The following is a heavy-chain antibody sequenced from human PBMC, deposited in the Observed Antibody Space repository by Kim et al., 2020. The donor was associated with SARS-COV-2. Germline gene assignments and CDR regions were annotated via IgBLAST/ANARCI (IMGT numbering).Heavy chain of an antibody. V-gene: IGHV3-48*02. CDR3: ARELGRYSSSRGAY. J-gene: IGHJ4*02. D-gene: IGHD6-13*01. Sequence: AVSVKGRFTISRDNAKNSLYLQMNSRRDEETAVYYCARELGRYSSSRGAYWGQGTLVTVSS.